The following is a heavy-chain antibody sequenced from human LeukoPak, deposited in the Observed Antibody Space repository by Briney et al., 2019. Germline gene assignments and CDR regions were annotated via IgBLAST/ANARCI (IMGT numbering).Heavy chain of an antibody. V-gene: IGHV4-34*01. J-gene: IGHJ3*02. CDR2: INHSGST. D-gene: IGHD4-17*01. CDR3: ARGGDDYGDPDAFDI. Sequence: SQTLSLTCTVSDGTINSTAHYWSWVRQPPGKGLEWIGEINHSGSTNYNPSLKSRVTISVDTSKNQFSLKLSSVTAADTAVYYCARGGDDYGDPDAFDIWGQGTMVTVSS. CDR1: DGTINSTAHY.